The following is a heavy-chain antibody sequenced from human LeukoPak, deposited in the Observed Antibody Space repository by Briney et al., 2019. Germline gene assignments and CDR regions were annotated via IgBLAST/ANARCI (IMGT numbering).Heavy chain of an antibody. Sequence: GASVKVSCKASGYTFTSYDINWVRQATGQGLELMGWMNPNSGNTGYAQKFQGRVTITRNTSISTAYMELSSLRSEDTAVYYCARGPTVPLLRKTEDLDAFDIWGQGTMVTV. CDR3: ARGPTVPLLRKTEDLDAFDI. V-gene: IGHV1-8*03. CDR1: GYTFTSYD. CDR2: MNPNSGNT. D-gene: IGHD1-14*01. J-gene: IGHJ3*02.